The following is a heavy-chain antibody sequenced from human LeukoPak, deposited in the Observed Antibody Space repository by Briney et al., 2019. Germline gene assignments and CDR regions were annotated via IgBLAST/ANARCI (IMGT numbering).Heavy chain of an antibody. V-gene: IGHV4-34*01. CDR2: ITHSGST. CDR3: ARLRAHAYNYGFDY. D-gene: IGHD5-24*01. CDR1: GGSFSGYY. Sequence: SETLSLTCAVYGGSFSGYYWSWIRQPPGKGLEWIGEITHSGSTTYNPSLKSRFTISVDTSKNQFSLKLSSVTAADTAVYFYARLRAHAYNYGFDYWGQGALVTVSS. J-gene: IGHJ4*02.